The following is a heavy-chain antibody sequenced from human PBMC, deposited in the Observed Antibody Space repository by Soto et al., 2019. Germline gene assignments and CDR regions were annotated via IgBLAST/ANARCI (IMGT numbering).Heavy chain of an antibody. CDR2: INSDGSST. Sequence: VQLVESGGGLVQPGGSMRLSCAASGFTFSSYWMPWVRQAPGKGLVWVSRINSDGSSTSYADSVKGRFTISRDNSKNTLYLQMNSLRAEDTAVYYCARDYATMIVVNNFDYWGQGTLVTVSS. CDR3: ARDYATMIVVNNFDY. V-gene: IGHV3-74*01. J-gene: IGHJ4*02. D-gene: IGHD3-22*01. CDR1: GFTFSSYW.